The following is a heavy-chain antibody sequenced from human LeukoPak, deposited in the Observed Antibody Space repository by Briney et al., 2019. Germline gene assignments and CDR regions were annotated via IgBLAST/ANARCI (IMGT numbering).Heavy chain of an antibody. CDR1: GFTFTSSA. V-gene: IGHV1-58*01. CDR2: IVVGSGNT. CDR3: AAHYYDSSGYYLPYYYYGMDV. J-gene: IGHJ6*02. D-gene: IGHD3-22*01. Sequence: SVKVSCKASGFTFTSSAVQWVRHARGQHLEWIGWIVVGSGNTNYAQKFQERVTITRDMSTSTAYMELSSLRSEDTAVYYCAAHYYDSSGYYLPYYYYGMDVWGQGTTVTVSS.